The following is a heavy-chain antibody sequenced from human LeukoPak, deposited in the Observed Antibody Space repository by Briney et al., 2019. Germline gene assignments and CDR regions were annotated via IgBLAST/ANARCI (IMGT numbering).Heavy chain of an antibody. V-gene: IGHV4-4*07. CDR3: ARTPQGDNYFDY. CDR1: GGSISSYY. Sequence: SETLSLTCTVSGGSISSYYWSWIRQPPGKGLEWIGRIYSSGETNYNPSLKSRVTMSVDTSNNQLSLMMTSVTAADTAVFYCARTPQGDNYFDYWGQGHLVIVSS. D-gene: IGHD3-9*01. J-gene: IGHJ4*02. CDR2: IYSSGET.